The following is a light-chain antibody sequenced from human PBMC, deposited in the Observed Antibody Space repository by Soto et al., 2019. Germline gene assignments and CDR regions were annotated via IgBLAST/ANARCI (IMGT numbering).Light chain of an antibody. CDR3: SSYTTSRAYV. V-gene: IGLV2-14*01. J-gene: IGLJ1*01. CDR1: ISDVGAYNY. Sequence: SVLGQHSSVYGSPGQSITISCTGTISDVGAYNYVSWYQQQSGKAPKLMIHEVSNRPSGVSNRFSGSKSGNTASLTISGLQAEDEADYYFSSYTTSRAYVFGIGTTVTVL. CDR2: EVS.